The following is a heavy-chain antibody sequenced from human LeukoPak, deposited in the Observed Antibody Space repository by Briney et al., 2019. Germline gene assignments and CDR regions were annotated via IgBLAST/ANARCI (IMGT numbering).Heavy chain of an antibody. CDR1: GYTFTSYG. D-gene: IGHD1-26*01. Sequence: EASVKVSCKASGYTFTSYGISWVRQAPGQGLEWMGWISAYNGNTNYAQKFQGSVTMTRDTSISTVYMELSRLRSDDTAVYYCARASGSYWWFDSWGQGTLVTVSS. V-gene: IGHV1-18*01. J-gene: IGHJ5*01. CDR2: ISAYNGNT. CDR3: ARASGSYWWFDS.